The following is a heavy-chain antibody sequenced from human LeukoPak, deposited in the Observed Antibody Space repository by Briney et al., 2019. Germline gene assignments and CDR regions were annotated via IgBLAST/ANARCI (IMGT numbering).Heavy chain of an antibody. CDR1: GFTFSNYA. CDR2: ISYDGISK. Sequence: PGGSLRLSCAGSGFTFSNYAMHWVRQAPGKGLEWVAVISYDGISKYYADSVKGRFTISRDDSKYTLYLQMNSLGPEDTAVFYCARALSGSPPYDCWGQGTLVTVSS. J-gene: IGHJ4*02. CDR3: ARALSGSPPYDC. D-gene: IGHD1-26*01. V-gene: IGHV3-30-3*01.